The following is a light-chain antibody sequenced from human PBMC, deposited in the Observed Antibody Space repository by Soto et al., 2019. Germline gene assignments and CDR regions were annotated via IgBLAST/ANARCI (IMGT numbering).Light chain of an antibody. CDR1: QRVSNY. CDR3: QQRSNWPLT. CDR2: DAS. V-gene: IGKV3-11*01. Sequence: EIVLTQSPATLSLSPGERATLSCRASQRVSNYLDWYQQKPGQAPRLLIYDASNRATGIPARFSGSGSGTDFTLTISSLEPEDFAVYYCQQRSNWPLTFGGGTKVEIK. J-gene: IGKJ4*01.